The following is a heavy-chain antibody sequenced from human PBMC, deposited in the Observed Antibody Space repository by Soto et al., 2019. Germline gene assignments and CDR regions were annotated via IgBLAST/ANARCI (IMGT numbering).Heavy chain of an antibody. CDR2: IHYSGST. Sequence: SETLSLTCTVSGDSVDSVDYYWGWIRQPPGKGLEWIASIHYSGSTYYSPSLKSRATISGDTSKSQFSLTLSSVTAADTAVYYCARHTVAATTDFDHWGQGTRVTVSS. D-gene: IGHD6-25*01. CDR3: ARHTVAATTDFDH. J-gene: IGHJ4*02. V-gene: IGHV4-39*01. CDR1: GDSVDSVDYY.